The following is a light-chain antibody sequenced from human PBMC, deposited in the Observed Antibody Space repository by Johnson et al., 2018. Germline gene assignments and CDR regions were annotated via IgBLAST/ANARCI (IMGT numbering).Light chain of an antibody. J-gene: IGLJ1*01. V-gene: IGLV1-51*02. CDR1: SSNIGNNY. Sequence: QSVLTQPPSVSAAPGQKVTISCSGSSSNIGNNYVSWYQQLPGTAPKLLIYENNKRPSGIPDRFSGSKSGTSATLGITGLQTGDDADYYCGTWDSSLSAGKVFGTGTKVTV. CDR2: ENN. CDR3: GTWDSSLSAGKV.